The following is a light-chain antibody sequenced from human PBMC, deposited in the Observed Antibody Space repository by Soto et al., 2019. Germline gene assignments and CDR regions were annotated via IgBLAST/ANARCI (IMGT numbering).Light chain of an antibody. V-gene: IGKV3-20*01. J-gene: IGKJ4*01. CDR3: QQYGSSPLT. Sequence: VLTQSPGTLSLSPGYRATLSCLASQSVTANYLAWDQQKPGQAPRPLIYGASSGATGIPDRFSGSGSGTDFTLTITRLEPEDFAVYFCQQYGSSPLTFGGGTKVEIK. CDR1: QSVTANY. CDR2: GAS.